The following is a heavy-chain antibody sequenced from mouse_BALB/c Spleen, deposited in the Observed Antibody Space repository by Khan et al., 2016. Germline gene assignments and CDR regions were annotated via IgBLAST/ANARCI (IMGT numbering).Heavy chain of an antibody. CDR1: GFDFSRYW. CDR3: ARGNYVPGSLDY. D-gene: IGHD2-1*01. J-gene: IGHJ2*01. V-gene: IGHV4-1*02. CDR2: INPDTITI. Sequence: EVKLLESGGGLVQPGGSLKLSCAASGFDFSRYWMSWVRQAPGKGLEWIGDINPDTITIDYAPSLKDKFIISRDNAQNTLYLQMSKVRSEDTALXYCARGNYVPGSLDYWGQGTTLTVSS.